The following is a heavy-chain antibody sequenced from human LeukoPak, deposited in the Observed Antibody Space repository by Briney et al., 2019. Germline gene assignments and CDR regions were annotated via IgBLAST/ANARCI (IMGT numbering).Heavy chain of an antibody. CDR3: ARVLSGARYYYYGMDV. J-gene: IGHJ6*02. V-gene: IGHV5-51*01. Sequence: GESLKISCKGSGYSFTSYWIGWVRQMPGKGLEWMGLIYPGDSDTRYSPSFQGQVTISADKSISTAYLQWSSLEASDTAMYYCARVLSGARYYYYGMDVWGQGTTVTVSS. D-gene: IGHD2-15*01. CDR2: IYPGDSDT. CDR1: GYSFTSYW.